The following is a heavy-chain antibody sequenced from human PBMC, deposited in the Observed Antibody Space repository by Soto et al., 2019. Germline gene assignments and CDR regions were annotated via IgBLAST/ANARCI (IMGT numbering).Heavy chain of an antibody. CDR1: GYTFTSYG. D-gene: IGHD3-10*01. V-gene: IGHV1-18*01. CDR2: ISAYNGNT. J-gene: IGHJ6*02. Sequence: GASVKVSCKASGYTFTSYGMSWVRQAPGQGLAWMGWISAYNGNTNYAQKLQGRVTMTTDTSTSTAYMELRSLRSDDTAVYYCARVRTMVRGVIRPNYYYYGMDVWGQGTTVTVSS. CDR3: ARVRTMVRGVIRPNYYYYGMDV.